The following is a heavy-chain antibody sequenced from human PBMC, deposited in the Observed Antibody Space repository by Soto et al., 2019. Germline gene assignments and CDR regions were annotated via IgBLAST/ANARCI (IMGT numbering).Heavy chain of an antibody. CDR1: GFTFSSYS. Sequence: GESLKISCAASGFTFSSYSMNWVRQAPGKGLEWVSSISSSSSYIYYADSVKGRFTISRDNAKNSLYLQMNSLRAEDTAVYYCARDWGRTVTTPRYYYYMDVWGKGTTVTVSS. CDR2: ISSSSSYI. CDR3: ARDWGRTVTTPRYYYYMDV. J-gene: IGHJ6*03. V-gene: IGHV3-21*01. D-gene: IGHD4-4*01.